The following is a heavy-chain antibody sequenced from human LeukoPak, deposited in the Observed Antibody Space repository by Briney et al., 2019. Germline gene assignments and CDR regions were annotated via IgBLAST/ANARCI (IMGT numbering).Heavy chain of an antibody. V-gene: IGHV4-34*01. CDR2: INHSGST. Sequence: SETLSLTCAVYGGSFSGYYWSWIRQPPGKGLEWIGEINHSGSTNYNPSLKSRVTISVDTSKNQFSLKLSSVTAADTAVYYCARSPGFIVVVTTGWFDPWGQGTLVTVSS. J-gene: IGHJ5*02. D-gene: IGHD3-22*01. CDR3: ARSPGFIVVVTTGWFDP. CDR1: GGSFSGYY.